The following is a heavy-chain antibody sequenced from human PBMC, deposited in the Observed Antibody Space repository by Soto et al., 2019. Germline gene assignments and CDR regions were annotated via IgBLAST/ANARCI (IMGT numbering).Heavy chain of an antibody. J-gene: IGHJ3*02. CDR1: GYTFTSYG. CDR3: ARDRPGGISFGYSYGYDALDI. CDR2: ISAYNGNT. V-gene: IGHV1-18*01. D-gene: IGHD5-18*01. Sequence: QVQLVQSGAEVKKPGASVKVSCKASGYTFTSYGISWVRQAPGQGLEWMGWISAYNGNTNYAQKLQGRVTMTTDTSTSTAYMELRSLRSDDTAVYYCARDRPGGISFGYSYGYDALDIWGQGTMVTVSS.